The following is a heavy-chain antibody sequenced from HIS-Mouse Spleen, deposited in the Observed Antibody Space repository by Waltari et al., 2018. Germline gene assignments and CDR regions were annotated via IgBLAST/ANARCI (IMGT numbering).Heavy chain of an antibody. CDR2: INHSGSN. V-gene: IGHV4-34*01. CDR1: GGSFSGYS. D-gene: IGHD1-7*01. CDR3: AGYNWNYGTDY. Sequence: QVQLQQWGAGLLKPSETLSLTCAVYGGSFSGYSWSWIRQPPGKGLEWIGEINHSGSNNYNPSLKSRVTISVDTSKNQFSLKLSSVTAADTAVYYCAGYNWNYGTDYWGQGTLVTVSS. J-gene: IGHJ4*02.